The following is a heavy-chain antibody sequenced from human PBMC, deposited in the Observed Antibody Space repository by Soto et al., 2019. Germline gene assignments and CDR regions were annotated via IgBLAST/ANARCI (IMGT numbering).Heavy chain of an antibody. CDR1: GFIFSDYY. V-gene: IGHV3-11*01. CDR3: ARGAEMSSLTKWFDP. D-gene: IGHD1-1*01. Sequence: GGSLRLSCAASGFIFSDYYMSWIRQAPGKGLEWLAYISRDGNAIFYADSVIGRFTVSRDNAKNSLFLQMDDLRAEDTAMFFCARGAEMSSLTKWFDPCGQGTLVTVS. J-gene: IGHJ5*02. CDR2: ISRDGNAI.